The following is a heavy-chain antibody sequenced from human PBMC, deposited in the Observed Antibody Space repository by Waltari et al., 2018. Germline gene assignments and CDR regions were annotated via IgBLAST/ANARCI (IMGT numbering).Heavy chain of an antibody. D-gene: IGHD1-26*01. Sequence: EGQLVESGGGLVQTGGSLRLSCTASDSTFRDHYMDWVRQAPGKGLEWIGQIKSKADNYVTIYAGSVKGRFTISRDDSKNSLYLQMNDLKTEDTARYYCADVGITATDSWGPGTGVTVSS. CDR3: ADVGITATDS. V-gene: IGHV3-72*01. CDR2: IKSKADNYVT. CDR1: DSTFRDHY. J-gene: IGHJ4*02.